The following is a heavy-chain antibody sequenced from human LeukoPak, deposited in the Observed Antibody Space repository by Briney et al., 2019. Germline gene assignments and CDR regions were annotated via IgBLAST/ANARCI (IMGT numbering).Heavy chain of an antibody. Sequence: QPGGSLRLSCAASGFSFSSYAMTWVRQAPGKGLEWVSALSVSGGNTYYADSVRGRFTISRANSKNTLYLQMNSLRAEDTAVYYCAKADSTTWYNNYVDGWGQGALVTASS. CDR3: AKADSTTWYNNYVDG. D-gene: IGHD2-2*02. V-gene: IGHV3-23*01. J-gene: IGHJ4*02. CDR2: LSVSGGNT. CDR1: GFSFSSYA.